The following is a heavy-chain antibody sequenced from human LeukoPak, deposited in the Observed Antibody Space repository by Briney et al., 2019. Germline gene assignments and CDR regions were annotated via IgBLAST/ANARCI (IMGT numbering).Heavy chain of an antibody. J-gene: IGHJ2*01. D-gene: IGHD6-19*01. Sequence: GGSLRLSCAASGFTFSSYWMSWVRQAPGKGLGWVANIKQDGSEKYYVDSVKGRFTISRDNAKNSLYLQMNSLRAEDTAVYYCARDAPQGRAVAGWIGWYFDLWGRGTLVTVSS. CDR2: IKQDGSEK. V-gene: IGHV3-7*01. CDR3: ARDAPQGRAVAGWIGWYFDL. CDR1: GFTFSSYW.